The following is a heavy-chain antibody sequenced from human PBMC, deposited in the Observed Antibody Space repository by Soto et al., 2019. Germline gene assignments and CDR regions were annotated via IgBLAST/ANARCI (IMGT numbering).Heavy chain of an antibody. CDR2: MNPNSGNT. D-gene: IGHD3-10*01. CDR3: AMYYYGSGRPHESFDY. Sequence: QHATRKGLEWMGWMNPNSGNTGYAQKFQGRVTMTRNTSISTAYMELSSLRSEDTAVYYCAMYYYGSGRPHESFDYWGQGTLVTVSS. J-gene: IGHJ4*02. V-gene: IGHV1-8*01.